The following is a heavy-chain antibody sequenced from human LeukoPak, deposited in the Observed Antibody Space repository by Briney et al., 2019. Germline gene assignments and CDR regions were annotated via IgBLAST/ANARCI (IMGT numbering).Heavy chain of an antibody. CDR2: ISASGDST. CDR1: GFTFSSYA. V-gene: IGHV3-23*01. J-gene: IGHJ4*02. Sequence: QPGGSLRLSCAASGFTFSSYAMSWVRQAPGKGLEWVSGISASGDSTHYADSVKGRFTISRDNPKNTLYLQMNSLRAEDTAVYYCAKDRSSVGVGGSDYWGQGTLVTVSS. D-gene: IGHD3-16*01. CDR3: AKDRSSVGVGGSDY.